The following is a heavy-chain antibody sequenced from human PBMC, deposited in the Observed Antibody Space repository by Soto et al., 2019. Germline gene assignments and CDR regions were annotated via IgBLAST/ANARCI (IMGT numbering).Heavy chain of an antibody. CDR3: ARGRYCSGGSCLFHGMYV. J-gene: IGHJ6*02. V-gene: IGHV4-59*01. CDR1: GGSISSYY. CDR2: IYYSGST. D-gene: IGHD2-15*01. Sequence: SETLSLTCTVSGGSISSYYWSWIRQPPGKGLEWIGYIYYSGSTNYNPSLKSRVTISVDTSKNQFSLKLSSVTAADTAVYYCARGRYCSGGSCLFHGMYVWGQGTSVTVSS.